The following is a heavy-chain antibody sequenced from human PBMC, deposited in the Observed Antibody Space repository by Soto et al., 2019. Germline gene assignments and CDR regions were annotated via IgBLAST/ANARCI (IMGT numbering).Heavy chain of an antibody. V-gene: IGHV1-69*13. CDR2: IIPIFGTA. J-gene: IGHJ4*02. CDR3: AREPHTDYYDSSGSNY. D-gene: IGHD3-22*01. CDR1: GGTFSSYA. Sequence: SVKVSCKASGGTFSSYAISWVRQAPGQGLEWMGGIIPIFGTANYAQKFQGRVTITADESTSTAYMELSSLRSEDTAVYYCAREPHTDYYDSSGSNYWGQGTLVTVSS.